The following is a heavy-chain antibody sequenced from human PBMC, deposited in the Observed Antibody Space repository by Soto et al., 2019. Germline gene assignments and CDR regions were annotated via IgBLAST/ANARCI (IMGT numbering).Heavy chain of an antibody. D-gene: IGHD1-26*01. CDR1: GFTFSSYS. V-gene: IGHV3-21*01. CDR2: ISSSSSYI. J-gene: IGHJ4*02. Sequence: EVQLVESGGGLVKPGGSLRLSCAASGFTFSSYSMNWVRQAPGKGLEWVSSISSSSSYIYYADSVKGRFTISRDNAKNSLYLQMNSLRAEDTAVYYCARDPRIVGATPGGYWGQGTLVTVSS. CDR3: ARDPRIVGATPGGY.